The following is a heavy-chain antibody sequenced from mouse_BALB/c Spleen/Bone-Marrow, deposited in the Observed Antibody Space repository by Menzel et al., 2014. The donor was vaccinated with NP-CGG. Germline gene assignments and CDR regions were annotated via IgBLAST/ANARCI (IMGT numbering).Heavy chain of an antibody. V-gene: IGHV1-18*01. D-gene: IGHD2-3*01. J-gene: IGHJ4*01. Sequence: VQLKQSGPELVKPGASVKISCKTSGYTFTEYTMHWVKQSHGKSLEWIGSINPNNGGINYNQKFKGKATLTVDKSSSTAYMELRSLTSEDSAVYYCARGDGYYVYAMDYWGKGTSVTVSS. CDR1: GYTFTEYT. CDR3: ARGDGYYVYAMDY. CDR2: INPNNGGI.